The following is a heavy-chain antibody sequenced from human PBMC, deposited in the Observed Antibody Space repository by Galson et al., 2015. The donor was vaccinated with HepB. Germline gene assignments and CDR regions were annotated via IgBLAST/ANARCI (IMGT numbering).Heavy chain of an antibody. V-gene: IGHV3-23*01. J-gene: IGHJ5*02. CDR3: ATGFKLAGAA. CDR2: ISKSATVT. D-gene: IGHD6-19*01. CDR1: GFTFSSFA. Sequence: LRLSCAASGFTFSSFAMSWVRQPPGKGLEWVSSISKSATVTYYVDSVKGRFTISRDDSMGTLYLQMNGLRAEDTAIYYCATGFKLAGAAWGQGTLVTVSS.